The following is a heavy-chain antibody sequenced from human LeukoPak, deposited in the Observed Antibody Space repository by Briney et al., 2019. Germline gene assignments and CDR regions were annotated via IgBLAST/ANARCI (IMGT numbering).Heavy chain of an antibody. J-gene: IGHJ4*02. CDR2: ISGSGGST. Sequence: PGGSLRLSCAASGITFSNYGMSWVRQAPGKGLEWVSHISGSGGSTYYADSVKGRFTISRDNSKNTLYLQMNSLRAEDTAVYYCAKDPWVPVVTSPSNFDYWGQGTLVTVSS. V-gene: IGHV3-23*01. CDR1: GITFSNYG. D-gene: IGHD3-22*01. CDR3: AKDPWVPVVTSPSNFDY.